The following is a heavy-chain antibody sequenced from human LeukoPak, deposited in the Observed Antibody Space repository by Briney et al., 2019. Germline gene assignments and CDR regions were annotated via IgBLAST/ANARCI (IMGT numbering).Heavy chain of an antibody. Sequence: PSETLSLTCTVSGGSISSTSYYWSWIRQPAGKGLEWIGRIYTSGSTNYNPSLKSRVTISVDTSKNQFSLKLSSVTAADTAVYYCASGGSYYGESAFDIWGQGTMVTVSS. J-gene: IGHJ3*02. D-gene: IGHD1-26*01. CDR3: ASGGSYYGESAFDI. CDR1: GGSISSTSYY. V-gene: IGHV4-61*02. CDR2: IYTSGST.